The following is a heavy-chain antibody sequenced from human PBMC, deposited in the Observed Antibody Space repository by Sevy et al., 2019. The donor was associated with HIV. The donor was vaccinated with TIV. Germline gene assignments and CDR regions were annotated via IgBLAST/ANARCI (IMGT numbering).Heavy chain of an antibody. CDR1: GFTFSDYH. Sequence: GGSLRLSCVASGFTFSDYHMSWIRQAPGKGLEWVSYISSSGTTIYYADSVKGRFTISMDNAKNSLYLQMNSLRAEDTSVYYCARDIRDEYVWGSYRYVDYWGQGTLVTVSS. V-gene: IGHV3-11*01. D-gene: IGHD3-16*02. J-gene: IGHJ4*02. CDR3: ARDIRDEYVWGSYRYVDY. CDR2: ISSSGTTI.